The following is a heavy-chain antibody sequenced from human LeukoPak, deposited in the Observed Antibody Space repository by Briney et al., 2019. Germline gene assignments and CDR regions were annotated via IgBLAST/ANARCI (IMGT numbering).Heavy chain of an antibody. Sequence: GESLKISCKGSGYSFTSYWIGWVRQMPGKGLEWMGIIYPGDSDTRYSPSFQGQVTISADKSISTAYLQWSSLKASDTTMYYCARQYQTTEDAFDIWGQGTMVTVSS. CDR2: IYPGDSDT. D-gene: IGHD4-17*01. V-gene: IGHV5-51*01. CDR1: GYSFTSYW. J-gene: IGHJ3*02. CDR3: ARQYQTTEDAFDI.